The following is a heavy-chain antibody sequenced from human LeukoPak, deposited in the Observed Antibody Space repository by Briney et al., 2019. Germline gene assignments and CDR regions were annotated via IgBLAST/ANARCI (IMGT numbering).Heavy chain of an antibody. CDR1: GFTFSSYA. V-gene: IGHV3-23*01. CDR2: ISGSGGST. Sequence: GGSLRLSCAASGFTFSSYAMSWVRQAPGKGLEWVSAISGSGGSTYYADSVKGRFTISRDNSKNTLYLQMNSLRAEDTAVYYCARGYYDRHHRMGYYYMDVWGKGTTVTVSS. J-gene: IGHJ6*03. D-gene: IGHD3-3*01. CDR3: ARGYYDRHHRMGYYYMDV.